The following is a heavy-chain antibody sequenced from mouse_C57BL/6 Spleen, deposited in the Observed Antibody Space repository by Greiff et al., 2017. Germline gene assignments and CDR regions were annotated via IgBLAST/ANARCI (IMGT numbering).Heavy chain of an antibody. Sequence: VKLQESGAELVRPGTSVKVSCKASGYAFTNYLIEWVKQRPGQGLEWIGVINPGSGGTNYNEKFKGKATLTADKSSSTAYMQLSSLTSEDSAVYFCARSGEGYFDYWGQGTTLTVSS. V-gene: IGHV1-54*01. CDR1: GYAFTNYL. CDR2: INPGSGGT. CDR3: ARSGEGYFDY. J-gene: IGHJ2*01.